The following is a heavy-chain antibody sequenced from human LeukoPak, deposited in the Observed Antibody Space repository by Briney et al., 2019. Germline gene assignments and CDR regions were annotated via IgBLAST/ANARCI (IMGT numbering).Heavy chain of an antibody. D-gene: IGHD5-12*01. V-gene: IGHV4-59*08. Sequence: SETLSLTCTVSGGSISSYYWSWIRQPPGKGLEWIGDIYYSGSTNYNPSLKSRVTISVDTSKNQFSMKLSSVTAADTAVYYCARRIRGYSGYFFDYWGQGTLVTVFS. CDR1: GGSISSYY. J-gene: IGHJ4*02. CDR2: IYYSGST. CDR3: ARRIRGYSGYFFDY.